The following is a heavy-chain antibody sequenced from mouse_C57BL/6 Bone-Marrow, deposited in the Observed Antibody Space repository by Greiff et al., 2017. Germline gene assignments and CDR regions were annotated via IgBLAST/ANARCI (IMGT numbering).Heavy chain of an antibody. CDR3: VTTVVDYAMDY. D-gene: IGHD1-1*01. J-gene: IGHJ4*01. CDR2: ISSGGDYI. CDR1: GFTFSSYA. V-gene: IGHV5S21*01. Sequence: EVMLVESGEGLVKPGGSLKLSCAASGFTFSSYAMSWVRQTPEKRLEWVAYISSGGDYIYYADTVKGRFTISRDNARNTLYLQMSSLKFEDTAMYYSVTTVVDYAMDYWGQGTSVTVSS.